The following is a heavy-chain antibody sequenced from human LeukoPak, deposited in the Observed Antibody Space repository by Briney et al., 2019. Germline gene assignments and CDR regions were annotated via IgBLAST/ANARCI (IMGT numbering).Heavy chain of an antibody. V-gene: IGHV3-23*01. CDR3: AKVKTGTARLYQLDY. D-gene: IGHD1-1*01. CDR1: GFTFSSYA. CDR2: ISGSGDST. J-gene: IGHJ4*02. Sequence: GGSLRLSCAPSGFTFSSYAMSWVRQAPGKGLEWVSAISGSGDSTYYADSVKGRFTISRDNSKNTLYLQMNSLRAEDTAVYYCAKVKTGTARLYQLDYWGQGTLVTVSS.